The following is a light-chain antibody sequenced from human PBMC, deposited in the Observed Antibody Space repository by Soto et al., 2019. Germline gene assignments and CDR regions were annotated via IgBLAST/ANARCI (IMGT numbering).Light chain of an antibody. Sequence: DIQMTQSPSVVSASIGDTVTVTCRASQGITTFLAWFRQRPGRVPERLIYGASSLQSGVPSRFSGRGSGTEFTLTISSLQPEAFGISYCLHHNSYPYTFGPGTKVDIK. CDR1: QGITTF. CDR2: GAS. J-gene: IGKJ2*01. CDR3: LHHNSYPYT. V-gene: IGKV1-17*03.